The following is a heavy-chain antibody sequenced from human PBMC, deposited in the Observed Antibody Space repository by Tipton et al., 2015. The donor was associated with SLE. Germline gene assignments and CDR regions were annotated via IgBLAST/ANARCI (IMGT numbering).Heavy chain of an antibody. D-gene: IGHD7-27*01. J-gene: IGHJ3*02. CDR1: GDSVPSNSAA. CDR3: ARLGPTGDLGDAFDI. V-gene: IGHV6-1*01. CDR2: TYYRPKWYN. Sequence: TLSLTCAISGDSVPSNSAAWNWIRQSPSRGLEWLGGTYYRPKWYNDYAVSVKSRITINPDTSKNQFSLQVNSVTPEDTAVYYCARLGPTGDLGDAFDIWGQGTMVTVSS.